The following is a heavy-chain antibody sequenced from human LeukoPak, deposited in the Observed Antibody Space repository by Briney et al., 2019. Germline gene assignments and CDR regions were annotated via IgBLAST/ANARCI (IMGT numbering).Heavy chain of an antibody. Sequence: GASVKVSCKASGYTFTSYDINWVRQATGQGLEWMGWMNPNSGNTGYAQKFQGRVTMTRNTSISTAYMELSSLRSEDTAVYYCAGVYSSGWYKYYYGMDVWGQGTTVTVSS. CDR1: GYTFTSYD. CDR2: MNPNSGNT. CDR3: AGVYSSGWYKYYYGMDV. J-gene: IGHJ6*02. D-gene: IGHD6-19*01. V-gene: IGHV1-8*01.